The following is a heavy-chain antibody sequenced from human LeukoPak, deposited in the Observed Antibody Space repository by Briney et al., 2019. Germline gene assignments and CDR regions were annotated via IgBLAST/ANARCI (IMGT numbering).Heavy chain of an antibody. Sequence: ASVKVSCKASGYTFTSYYMHWVRQAPGQGLEWMGIINPSGGSTSYAQKFQGRVTMTRDKSTSTVYMELSSLRSEDTAVYYCARETRIAVAGTPFLRFDPWGQGTLVTVSS. CDR2: INPSGGST. V-gene: IGHV1-46*01. J-gene: IGHJ5*02. D-gene: IGHD6-19*01. CDR3: ARETRIAVAGTPFLRFDP. CDR1: GYTFTSYY.